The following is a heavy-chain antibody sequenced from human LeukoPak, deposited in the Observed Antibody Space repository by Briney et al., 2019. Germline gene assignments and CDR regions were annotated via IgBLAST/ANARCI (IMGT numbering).Heavy chain of an antibody. CDR3: AKDTTKRIAGATEFDP. D-gene: IGHD1-26*01. Sequence: GGSLRLSCAASGFTFSSYSMHWVRQAPGKGLEWVSSISSSSSYIYYADSVKGRFTISRDNAKNSLYLQMYSLRAEDTALYYCAKDTTKRIAGATEFDPWGQGTLVTVSS. CDR2: ISSSSSYI. V-gene: IGHV3-21*04. J-gene: IGHJ5*02. CDR1: GFTFSSYS.